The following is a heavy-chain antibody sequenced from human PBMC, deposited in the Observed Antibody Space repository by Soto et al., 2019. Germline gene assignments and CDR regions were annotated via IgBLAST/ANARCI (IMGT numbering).Heavy chain of an antibody. D-gene: IGHD5-18*01. CDR3: ARDLMGAMVTGYYYGMDV. V-gene: IGHV1-2*02. CDR2: INPNSGGT. Sequence: GPSVKVSCKASGYTFAGYYMHWVRQAPGQGLEWMGWINPNSGGTNYAQKFQGRVTMTRDTSISTAYMELSRLRSDDTAVYYCARDLMGAMVTGYYYGMDVWGQGTTVTVSS. J-gene: IGHJ6*02. CDR1: GYTFAGYY.